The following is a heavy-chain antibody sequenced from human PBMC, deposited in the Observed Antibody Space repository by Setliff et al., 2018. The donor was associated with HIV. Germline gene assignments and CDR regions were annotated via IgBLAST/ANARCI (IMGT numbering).Heavy chain of an antibody. J-gene: IGHJ6*03. D-gene: IGHD3-10*01. V-gene: IGHV4-34*01. Sequence: SETLSLTCAVYGGSFNGYYWSWNRQPPGKGLEWIGEINQSGSTNYNPSLKSRVTISLDTSKNQFSLKLSSVTAADTAVYDCARGRGRITMLQGVTTFEYYMDVWDKGTTVTVSS. CDR2: INQSGST. CDR1: GGSFNGYY. CDR3: ARGRGRITMLQGVTTFEYYMDV.